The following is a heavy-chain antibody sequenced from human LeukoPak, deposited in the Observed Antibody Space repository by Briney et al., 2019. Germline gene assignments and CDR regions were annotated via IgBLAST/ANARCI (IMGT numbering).Heavy chain of an antibody. D-gene: IGHD3-9*01. CDR2: MNPNSGNT. CDR3: AREFAKYYDILTGYYTGYYYYGMDV. CDR1: GYTFTSYD. V-gene: IGHV1-8*01. J-gene: IGHJ6*02. Sequence: GASVNVSCKASGYTFTSYDINWVRQATGQGLEWMGWMNPNSGNTGYAQKFQGGVTMTRNTSISTAYMELSSLRSEDTAVYYCAREFAKYYDILTGYYTGYYYYGMDVWGQGTTVTVSS.